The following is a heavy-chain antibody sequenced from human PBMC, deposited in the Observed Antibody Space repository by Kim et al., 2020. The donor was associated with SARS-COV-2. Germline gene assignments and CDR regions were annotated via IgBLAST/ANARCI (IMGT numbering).Heavy chain of an antibody. J-gene: IGHJ5*02. D-gene: IGHD6-19*01. CDR3: TGIAVAGGGWFDP. Sequence: SAQKVQGRVTMTRNTSISTAYMELSSLRAEDTAVYYCTGIAVAGGGWFDPWGQGTLVTVSS. V-gene: IGHV1-8*01.